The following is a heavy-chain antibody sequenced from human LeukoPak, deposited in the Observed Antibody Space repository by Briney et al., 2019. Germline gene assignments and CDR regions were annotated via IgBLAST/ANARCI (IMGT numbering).Heavy chain of an antibody. CDR2: ITSSSYT. D-gene: IGHD3-22*01. J-gene: IGHJ4*02. V-gene: IGHV3-11*05. Sequence: KPGGSLRLSCAAFGFTFSDYYMSWIRQAPGKGLEWVSYITSSSYTNYADSVKGRFTISRDNAKNSLYLQMNSLRAEDTAVYYCARVYSYDSTGYFDYYFDYWGQGTLVTVSS. CDR1: GFTFSDYY. CDR3: ARVYSYDSTGYFDYYFDY.